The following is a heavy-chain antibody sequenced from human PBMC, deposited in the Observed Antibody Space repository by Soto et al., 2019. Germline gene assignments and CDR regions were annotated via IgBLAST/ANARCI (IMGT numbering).Heavy chain of an antibody. CDR1: GFTVSNNY. D-gene: IGHD3-10*01. CDR3: GTGPGGGGY. Sequence: EVQLVESGGGLIQPGGSLRLSCAVSGFTVSNNYMSWVRQAPGKGLEGVSVIYSGGYTAYGDSVKGRFTISRDNSNNKLYLKINGLGAADGALFLCGTGPGGGGYWGQGTLVTVSS. CDR2: IYSGGYT. J-gene: IGHJ4*02. V-gene: IGHV3-53*01.